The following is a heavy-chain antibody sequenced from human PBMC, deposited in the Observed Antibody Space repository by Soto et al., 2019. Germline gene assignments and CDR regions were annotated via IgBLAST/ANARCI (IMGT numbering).Heavy chain of an antibody. Sequence: PSETLSLTCIVSGDSISSGGSYWTWIRQHPGKVLEWIGYIYYNGNTYYNPSLRSRITISVDTSNNQFSLKLNSVTAADTAVYYCASFNDRLTPATVLHWGQGTLVTVSS. CDR2: IYYNGNT. CDR1: GDSISSGGSY. D-gene: IGHD4-4*01. V-gene: IGHV4-31*03. CDR3: ASFNDRLTPATVLH. J-gene: IGHJ4*02.